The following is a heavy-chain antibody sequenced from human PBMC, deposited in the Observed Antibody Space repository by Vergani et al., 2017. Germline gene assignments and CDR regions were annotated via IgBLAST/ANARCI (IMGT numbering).Heavy chain of an antibody. V-gene: IGHV1-69*04. J-gene: IGHJ5*02. CDR1: GGTFSSYA. D-gene: IGHD3-10*01. CDR3: ARDRGTAPVGDNWFDP. CDR2: IIPILGIA. Sequence: QVQLVQSGAEVKKPGSSVKVSCKASGGTFSSYAISWVRQAPGQGLEWMGSIIPILGIANYAPKFQGRVTMTADKSTSTAYMELSSLRSEDTAVYYCARDRGTAPVGDNWFDPWGQGTLVTVSS.